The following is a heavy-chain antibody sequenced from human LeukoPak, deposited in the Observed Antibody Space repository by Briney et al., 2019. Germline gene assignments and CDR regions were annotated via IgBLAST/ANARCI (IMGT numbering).Heavy chain of an antibody. D-gene: IGHD2-2*01. CDR1: GYSISSGYY. CDR3: ARHAPDCNNANCYYYYYYCMDV. Sequence: SETLSLTCPVSGYSISSGYYWGWIRQPPGKGLEWIGSIYHSGSTYYNPSLKSRVTISVDTSKNHFSLRLSSLTAADTAVYYCARHAPDCNNANCYYYYYYCMDVWGKGTTVTVSS. V-gene: IGHV4-38-2*01. J-gene: IGHJ6*03. CDR2: IYHSGST.